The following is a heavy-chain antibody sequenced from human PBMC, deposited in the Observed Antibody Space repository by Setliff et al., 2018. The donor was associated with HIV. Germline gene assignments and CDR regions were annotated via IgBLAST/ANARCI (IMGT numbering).Heavy chain of an antibody. CDR1: GFTFTNSA. V-gene: IGHV1-58*01. CDR3: AAVFTGEPGRSLDY. D-gene: IGHD2-15*01. CDR2: IVVGSGNT. J-gene: IGHJ4*02. Sequence: GASVKVSCKASGFTFTNSAVQWVRQARGQRLEWIGWIVVGSGNTNYAQKFQERVTITRDMSTSRAYMELSGLRTEDTAVYYCAAVFTGEPGRSLDYWGPGTLVTVSS.